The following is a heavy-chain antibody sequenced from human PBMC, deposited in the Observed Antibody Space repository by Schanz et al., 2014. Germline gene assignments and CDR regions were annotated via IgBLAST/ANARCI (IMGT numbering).Heavy chain of an antibody. J-gene: IGHJ3*01. CDR2: ISTDGTNT. Sequence: QVQLVESGGGVVQPGRSLRLSCAASGFTFRGPAMHWVRQAPCKGLEKVAAISTDGTNTYYAASVRGRFTISRDNSKNTVYLQMDSLRSEDTAVYYCTRDRGALVTHNDALNLWGQGTMVSVSS. D-gene: IGHD2-8*02. CDR1: GFTFRGPA. CDR3: TRDRGALVTHNDALNL. V-gene: IGHV3-30*04.